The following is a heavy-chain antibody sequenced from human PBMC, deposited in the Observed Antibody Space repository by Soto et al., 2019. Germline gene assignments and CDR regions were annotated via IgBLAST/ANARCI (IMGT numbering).Heavy chain of an antibody. CDR2: ISAYNGNT. CDR1: GYTFTSYG. CDR3: ARVVSSGSYYGYYYYYGMDV. Sequence: ASVKVSCKASGYTFTSYGISWVRQAPGQGLEWMGWISAYNGNTNYAQKLQGRVTMTTDTSTSTAYMELRSLRSDDTAVYYCARVVSSGSYYGYYYYYGMDVWGQGTTVTVSS. V-gene: IGHV1-18*01. J-gene: IGHJ6*02. D-gene: IGHD1-26*01.